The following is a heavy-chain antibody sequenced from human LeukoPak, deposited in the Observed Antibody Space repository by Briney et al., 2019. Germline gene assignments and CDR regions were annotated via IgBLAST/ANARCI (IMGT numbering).Heavy chain of an antibody. Sequence: GGSLRLSCAASGFTFSSYSMNWVRQAPGKGLEWVSSISSSSYIYYADSVKGRFTISRDNAKNSLYLQMHSLRDEDTAVYYCARRLTPNKIFDYWGQGTLVTVSS. CDR3: ARRLTPNKIFDY. J-gene: IGHJ4*02. CDR2: ISSSSYI. V-gene: IGHV3-21*06. CDR1: GFTFSSYS. D-gene: IGHD2-21*02.